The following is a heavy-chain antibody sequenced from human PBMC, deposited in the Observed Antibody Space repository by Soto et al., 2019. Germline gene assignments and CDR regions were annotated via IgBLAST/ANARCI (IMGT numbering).Heavy chain of an antibody. CDR1: GYSFTSYW. CDR2: IYPGDSDT. Sequence: PGESLKISCKGSGYSFTSYWIGWVRQMPGKGLEWMGIIYPGDSDTRYSPSFQGQVTISADKSISTAYLQKRNLKASDTARYYWARHGAGYSSSWYHYYYGMDVWGQRTTVTVCS. V-gene: IGHV5-51*01. D-gene: IGHD6-13*01. CDR3: ARHGAGYSSSWYHYYYGMDV. J-gene: IGHJ6*02.